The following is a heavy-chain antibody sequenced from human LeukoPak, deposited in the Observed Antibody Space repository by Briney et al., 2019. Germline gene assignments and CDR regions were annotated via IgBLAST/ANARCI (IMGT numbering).Heavy chain of an antibody. V-gene: IGHV3-7*03. D-gene: IGHD3-22*01. CDR1: GFTFSSYW. CDR2: INHNGNVN. Sequence: PGGSLRLSCAASGFTFSSYWMNWARQAPGKGLEWVASINHNGNVNYYVDSVKGRFTISRDNAKNSLYLQMSNLRAEDTAVYFCARDRAPYDSSGYYYEFDYWGQGTLVTVSS. J-gene: IGHJ4*02. CDR3: ARDRAPYDSSGYYYEFDY.